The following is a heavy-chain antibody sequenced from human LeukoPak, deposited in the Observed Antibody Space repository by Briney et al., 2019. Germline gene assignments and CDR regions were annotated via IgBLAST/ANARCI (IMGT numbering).Heavy chain of an antibody. V-gene: IGHV3-7*01. CDR2: IKQDGSEN. J-gene: IGHJ4*02. D-gene: IGHD3-22*01. CDR1: GFMFNNYW. CDR3: ARGESGSIGYYYY. Sequence: GGSLRLSCAASGFMFNNYWMSWVRQAPGKGLEWVASIKQDGSENFYVDSVKGRFTISRDNAKNSLYLQMTSLRAEDTAVYYCARGESGSIGYYYYWGQGTLVTVSS.